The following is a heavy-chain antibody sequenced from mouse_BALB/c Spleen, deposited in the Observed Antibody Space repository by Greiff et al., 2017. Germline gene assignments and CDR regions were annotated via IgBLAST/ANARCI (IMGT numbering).Heavy chain of an antibody. J-gene: IGHJ4*01. V-gene: IGHV2-6-7*01. CDR1: GFSLTGYG. CDR3: ARDLGARATYYYAMDY. CDR2: IWGDGST. Sequence: VKLQESGPGLVAPSQSLSITCTVSGFSLTGYGVNWVRQPPGKGLEWLGMIWGDGSTDYNSALKSRLSISKDNSKSQVFLKMNSLQTDDTARYYCARDLGARATYYYAMDYWGQGTSVTVSS. D-gene: IGHD3-1*01.